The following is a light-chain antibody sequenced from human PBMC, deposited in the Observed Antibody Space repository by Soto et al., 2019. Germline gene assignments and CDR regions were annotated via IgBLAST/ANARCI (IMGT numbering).Light chain of an antibody. CDR2: LEGSGSY. CDR3: GTWDGTAWV. J-gene: IGLJ3*02. Sequence: QLVLTQSSSASASLGSSVKLTCTLSSGHSTYIIAWHQQQPGKAPRYLMKLEGSGSYNKGGGVPDRFSRSSSGADRYLSISNRPFEDEADYYCGTWDGTAWVFGGGTKLTVL. V-gene: IGLV4-60*02. CDR1: SGHSTYI.